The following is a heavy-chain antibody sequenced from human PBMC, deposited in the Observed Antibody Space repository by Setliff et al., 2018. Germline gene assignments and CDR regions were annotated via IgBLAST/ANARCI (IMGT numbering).Heavy chain of an antibody. CDR2: ISTYNVNT. Sequence: ASVKVSCKASGYPFTNYGITWVRQAPGQGLEWLGWISTYNVNTTYAQKLQDRVTMTTDTSTSTAYMELSSLRSDDTAVYYCARRNFYYDSSGFALYYYYMDVWGKGTTVTVSS. D-gene: IGHD3-22*01. CDR3: ARRNFYYDSSGFALYYYYMDV. CDR1: GYPFTNYG. J-gene: IGHJ6*03. V-gene: IGHV1-18*01.